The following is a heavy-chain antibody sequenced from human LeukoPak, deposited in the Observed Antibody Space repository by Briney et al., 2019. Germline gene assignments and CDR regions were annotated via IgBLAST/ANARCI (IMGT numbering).Heavy chain of an antibody. CDR1: GYTFTSYY. D-gene: IGHD2-2*01. CDR2: INPSGSST. Sequence: ASVKLSCKASGYTFTSYYIHWVRQAPGQGLEWMGIINPSGSSTSYAQKLQGRVDMTRDMSTSTVYMELSSLRSEDTAMYYCAIGVWAVPSSPSFDPWGQGTLVTVSS. V-gene: IGHV1-46*01. CDR3: AIGVWAVPSSPSFDP. J-gene: IGHJ5*02.